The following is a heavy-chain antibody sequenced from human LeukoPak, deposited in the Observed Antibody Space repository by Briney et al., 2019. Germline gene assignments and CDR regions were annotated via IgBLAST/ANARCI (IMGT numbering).Heavy chain of an antibody. D-gene: IGHD6-19*01. CDR2: ISYDGSYK. CDR3: ARDIVLIAVAVRGSFDI. Sequence: GGSLRLSCAASGFTFSSYAMHWVRQAPGKGLEWVAFISYDGSYKYYADSVKGRFTISRDNSKNTLYLQMNSLRTEDTALYYCARDIVLIAVAVRGSFDIWGQGTMVTVSS. V-gene: IGHV3-30*03. J-gene: IGHJ3*02. CDR1: GFTFSSYA.